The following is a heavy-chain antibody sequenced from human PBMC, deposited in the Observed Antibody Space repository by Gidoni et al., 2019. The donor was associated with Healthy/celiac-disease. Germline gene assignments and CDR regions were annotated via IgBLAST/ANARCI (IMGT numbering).Heavy chain of an antibody. V-gene: IGHV3-23*01. J-gene: IGHJ5*02. CDR1: GFTFSSYA. D-gene: IGHD4-4*01. CDR3: AKLNSNYFRFDP. CDR2: ISGSGGST. Sequence: EVQLLESGGGLVQPGGSLRLSCAASGFTFSSYAMGWVRQAPGKGLEWVSAISGSGGSTYYADSVKGRFTISRDNSKNTLYLQMNSLRAEDTAVYYCAKLNSNYFRFDPWGQGTLVTVSS.